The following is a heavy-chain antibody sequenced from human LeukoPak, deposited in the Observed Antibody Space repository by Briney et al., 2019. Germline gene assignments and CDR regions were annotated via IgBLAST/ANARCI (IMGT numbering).Heavy chain of an antibody. CDR1: GYTFTSHY. V-gene: IGHV1-46*01. Sequence: ASVKVSCKASGYTFTSHYMHWVRQAPGQGLEWMGIINPSGGSTSYAQKFQGRVTITADESTSTAYMELSSLRSEDTAVYYCASPHRNCSGGSCYPGTNYYYYMDVWGKGTTVTISS. D-gene: IGHD2-15*01. J-gene: IGHJ6*03. CDR3: ASPHRNCSGGSCYPGTNYYYYMDV. CDR2: INPSGGST.